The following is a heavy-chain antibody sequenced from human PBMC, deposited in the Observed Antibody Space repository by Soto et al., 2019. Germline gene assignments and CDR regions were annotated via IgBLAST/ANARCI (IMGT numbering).Heavy chain of an antibody. CDR3: ARDSVNCGDYVGYYGIDV. D-gene: IGHD4-17*01. V-gene: IGHV3-48*03. CDR1: GFTFSSYE. Sequence: EVQLVESGGGLVQPGGSLRLSCAASGFTFSSYEMNWVRQAPGKGLEWVSYISSRGSTIYYADSVKGRFTISRDNAKNSLYLQMNSLRAEDTAVYYCARDSVNCGDYVGYYGIDVWGQGTTVTVSS. CDR2: ISSRGSTI. J-gene: IGHJ6*02.